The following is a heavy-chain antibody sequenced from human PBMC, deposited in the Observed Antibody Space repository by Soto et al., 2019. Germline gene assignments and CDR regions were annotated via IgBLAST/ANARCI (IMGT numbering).Heavy chain of an antibody. J-gene: IGHJ4*02. CDR2: INSDGSST. D-gene: IGHD3-10*01. Sequence: EVQLVESGGGLVQPGGSLRLSCAASGFTFSSHWMHWVRQAPGKGLVWVSRINSDGSSTSYADSVKGRFTISRDNGKNTLYLQMNSLRAEDMAVYYCARDRGWFGEVPFDYWGQGTLVTVSS. CDR1: GFTFSSHW. CDR3: ARDRGWFGEVPFDY. V-gene: IGHV3-74*01.